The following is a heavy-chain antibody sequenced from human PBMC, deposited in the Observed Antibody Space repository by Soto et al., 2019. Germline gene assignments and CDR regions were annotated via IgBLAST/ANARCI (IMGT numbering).Heavy chain of an antibody. Sequence: PGGSLRLSCAASGFTFSSYAMSWVRQAPGKGLEWVSSISGSGGTAYFADSVKGRFTISRDNSKNTLYLQMNSLRAEDTAVYYCAKPSIKSTGWSPFDYWGQGTLVTVSS. CDR1: GFTFSSYA. J-gene: IGHJ4*02. V-gene: IGHV3-23*01. CDR2: ISGSGGTA. D-gene: IGHD6-19*01. CDR3: AKPSIKSTGWSPFDY.